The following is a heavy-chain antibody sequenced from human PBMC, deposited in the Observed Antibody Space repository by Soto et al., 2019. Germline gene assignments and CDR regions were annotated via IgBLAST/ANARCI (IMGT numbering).Heavy chain of an antibody. J-gene: IGHJ4*01. V-gene: IGHV1-3*01. CDR1: GYTFTSYA. D-gene: IGHD6-13*01. CDR2: INAGNGNT. Sequence: ASVKVACKASGYTFTSYAMHWVRQPPGQRLEWMGWINAGNGNTKYSQKFQGRVTITRDTSASTAYMELSSLGSEDTAVYYCASYRIAAGGTLNYWGQGNLVNVPS. CDR3: ASYRIAAGGTLNY.